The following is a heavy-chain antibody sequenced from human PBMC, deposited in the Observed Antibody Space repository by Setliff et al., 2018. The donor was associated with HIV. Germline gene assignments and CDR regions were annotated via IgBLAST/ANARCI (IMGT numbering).Heavy chain of an antibody. V-gene: IGHV4-39*01. Sequence: TSETLSLTCSVSGGSVSSTSNYWGWIRQPPGKGLEWIGSIYYSGSTYYNPSLKSRLTISADTSKNQFSLKVSSVTAADTAVYYCARAISAAGIAPFDFWGQGTLVTVSS. D-gene: IGHD6-13*01. CDR2: IYYSGST. CDR3: ARAISAAGIAPFDF. CDR1: GGSVSSTSNY. J-gene: IGHJ4*02.